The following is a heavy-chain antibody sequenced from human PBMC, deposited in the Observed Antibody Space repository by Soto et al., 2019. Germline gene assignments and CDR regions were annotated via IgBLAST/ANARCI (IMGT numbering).Heavy chain of an antibody. J-gene: IGHJ1*01. V-gene: IGHV3-48*01. CDR1: GFTFSSYS. CDR3: AKRGLNTITSLSDW. CDR2: ISSSSTTK. D-gene: IGHD3-16*02. Sequence: GGSLILSCAASGFTFSSYSMNWVRKAPGKGLEWVSYISSSSTTKYYADSVKGRFTISRDNAKNSLYLQMNSLRAEDTAVYYCAKRGLNTITSLSDWWGQGVQVTVSS.